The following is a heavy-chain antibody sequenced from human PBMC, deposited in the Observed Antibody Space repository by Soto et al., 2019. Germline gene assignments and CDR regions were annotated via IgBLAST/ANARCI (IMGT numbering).Heavy chain of an antibody. CDR3: AREYSDGWFDP. D-gene: IGHD2-21*01. V-gene: IGHV3-30-3*01. CDR1: GFTLSIYA. Sequence: QVQLVESGGGVAQLGRSLRLSCAASGFTLSIYAMHGVRQAPGKGLEWVAVISYDGSNKYYADSVKGRFTISRDNSKNTVYLQMNSLRAEDSAVYYCAREYSDGWFDPWGQGTLVTVSS. J-gene: IGHJ5*02. CDR2: ISYDGSNK.